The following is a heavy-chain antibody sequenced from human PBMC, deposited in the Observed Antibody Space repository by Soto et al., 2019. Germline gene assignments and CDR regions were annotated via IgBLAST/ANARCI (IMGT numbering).Heavy chain of an antibody. CDR2: IIPLFNVA. CDR3: GASGRDALGYGYKATDGLAL. J-gene: IGHJ3*01. CDR1: EGTFSNFA. D-gene: IGHD5-12*01. V-gene: IGHV1-69*01. Sequence: QVQLVQSGPEVKKPGSSVKVSCEASEGTFSNFAVNWVRQAPGQGLEWVGGIIPLFNVAKYAQKFEGRVTIVADDSTSTAYMDLSSLRADDTAVYYCGASGRDALGYGYKATDGLALWGQGTMVTVSS.